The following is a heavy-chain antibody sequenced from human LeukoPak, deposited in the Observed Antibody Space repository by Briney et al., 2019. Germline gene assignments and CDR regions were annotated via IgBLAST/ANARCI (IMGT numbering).Heavy chain of an antibody. CDR1: GYTFTGHY. J-gene: IGHJ4*02. D-gene: IGHD3-22*01. Sequence: ASVKVSCKTSGYTFTGHYMHWVRQAPGQGLEWMGWINPNSGGTNYAQKFQGRVTMTRDTSISTAYMELSRLRSDGTAVYYCARAYYDSSGYYGGESYWGQGTLVTVSS. CDR3: ARAYYDSSGYYGGESY. V-gene: IGHV1-2*02. CDR2: INPNSGGT.